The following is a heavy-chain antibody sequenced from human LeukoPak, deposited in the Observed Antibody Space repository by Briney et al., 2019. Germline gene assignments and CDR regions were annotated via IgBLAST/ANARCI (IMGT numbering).Heavy chain of an antibody. D-gene: IGHD5-18*01. CDR1: GFTFDDYA. J-gene: IGHJ4*02. V-gene: IGHV3-9*01. CDR2: ISWNSGSI. Sequence: GGSLRLSCAASGFTFDDYAMHWLRQAPGKGLEWVSGISWNSGSIGYADSVKGRFTISRDNAKNSLYLQMNSMRAEDTALYYCAKDRYSYGLEYWGQGTLVTVSS. CDR3: AKDRYSYGLEY.